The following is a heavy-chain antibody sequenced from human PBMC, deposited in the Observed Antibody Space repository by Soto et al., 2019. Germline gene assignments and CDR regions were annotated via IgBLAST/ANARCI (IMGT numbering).Heavy chain of an antibody. CDR1: GFSLSTTGMR. D-gene: IGHD6-19*01. CDR3: ARIPGWLQGFDS. V-gene: IGHV2-70*04. Sequence: SGPTLVNPTQPLTLTCTFSGFSLSTTGMRVSWIRQPPGKALEWLARIDWDDDKFYTTSLKTRLTISKDTSKNQVVLTMTNMDPVDTATYFCARIPGWLQGFDSWGQGTLVTVSS. J-gene: IGHJ4*02. CDR2: IDWDDDK.